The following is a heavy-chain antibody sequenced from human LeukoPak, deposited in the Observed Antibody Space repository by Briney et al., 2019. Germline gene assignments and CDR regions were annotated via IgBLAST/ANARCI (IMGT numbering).Heavy chain of an antibody. Sequence: PGGSLRLSCAASGISFSAYWTSWVRQAPGKGLEWVANIKDDGSEKYYVDSVKGRFTISRDNAKNSLYLQMNSLRAEDTAVYYCARERDDYGDYYFDYWGQGTLVTVSS. D-gene: IGHD4-17*01. CDR3: ARERDDYGDYYFDY. CDR1: GISFSAYW. CDR2: IKDDGSEK. V-gene: IGHV3-7*01. J-gene: IGHJ4*02.